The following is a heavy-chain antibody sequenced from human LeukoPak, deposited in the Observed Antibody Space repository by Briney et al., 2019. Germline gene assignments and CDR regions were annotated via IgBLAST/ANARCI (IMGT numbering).Heavy chain of an antibody. Sequence: GGSLRLSCAASGFTFSSYSMNWVRQAPGKGLEWVSSISSSSSYIYYADSMKGRFTISRDNAKNSLYLQMNSLRAEDTAVYYCARERLDYGGNPTEFDYWGQGTLVTVSS. D-gene: IGHD4-23*01. CDR2: ISSSSSYI. V-gene: IGHV3-21*01. CDR1: GFTFSSYS. CDR3: ARERLDYGGNPTEFDY. J-gene: IGHJ4*02.